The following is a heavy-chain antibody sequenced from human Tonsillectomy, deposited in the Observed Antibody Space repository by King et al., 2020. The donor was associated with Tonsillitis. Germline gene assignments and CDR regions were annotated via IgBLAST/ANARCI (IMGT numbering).Heavy chain of an antibody. CDR1: GYTFTSYY. V-gene: IGHV1-46*01. CDR3: ARGKYYYDSSGYYPLYFDY. CDR2: INPSAGST. Sequence: VQLVESGAEVTKPGASVKVSCKASGYTFTSYYMHWVRQAPGQGLEWMGIINPSAGSTSYAQKFQGRATMTRDTSTSTVYMELSSLTSEDTAVYYCARGKYYYDSSGYYPLYFDYWGQGTLITVSS. J-gene: IGHJ4*02. D-gene: IGHD3-22*01.